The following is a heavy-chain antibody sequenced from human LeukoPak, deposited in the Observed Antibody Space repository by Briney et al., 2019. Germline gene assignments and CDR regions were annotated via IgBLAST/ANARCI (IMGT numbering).Heavy chain of an antibody. V-gene: IGHV1-69*13. Sequence: SVKVSCKASGGTFRSAAMSWVRQAPGQGLEWVGHIILMFGTTTYAQKFQGRVTISADESTTTVYMELSSLTSDDTAIYYCTRDEYKGSATFNYWGQGTQLIVSS. CDR1: GGTFRSAA. J-gene: IGHJ4*01. D-gene: IGHD1-1*01. CDR2: IILMFGTT. CDR3: TRDEYKGSATFNY.